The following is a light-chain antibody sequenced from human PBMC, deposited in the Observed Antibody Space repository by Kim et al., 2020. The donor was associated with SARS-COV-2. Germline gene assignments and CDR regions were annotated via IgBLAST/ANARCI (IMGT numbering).Light chain of an antibody. CDR1: QSLGSSY. J-gene: IGKJ2*01. V-gene: IGKV3-20*01. CDR2: AAS. CDR3: HQYDTSPMYT. Sequence: PVERATRSCMARQSLGSSYLAWYQHKPGQAPRLLFYAASSRATGIPDRFSGSGSGTDFSLTISRLEPEDFAVYYCHQYDTSPMYTFGQGTKLEI.